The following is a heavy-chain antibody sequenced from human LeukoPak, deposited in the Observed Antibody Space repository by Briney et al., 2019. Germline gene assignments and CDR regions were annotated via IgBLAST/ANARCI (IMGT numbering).Heavy chain of an antibody. Sequence: ASVKVSCKASGYTLTSYAMHWVRQAPGQRLEWMGWINAGNGNTKYSQKFQGRVTITRDTSASTAYMELSSLRSEDTAVYYCARDRSPGQLWFSPPGWWGQGTLVTVSS. CDR1: GYTLTSYA. J-gene: IGHJ4*02. CDR2: INAGNGNT. V-gene: IGHV1-3*01. CDR3: ARDRSPGQLWFSPPGW. D-gene: IGHD5-18*01.